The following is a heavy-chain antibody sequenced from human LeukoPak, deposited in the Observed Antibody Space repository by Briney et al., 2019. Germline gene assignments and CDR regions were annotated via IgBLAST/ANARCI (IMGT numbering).Heavy chain of an antibody. Sequence: SETLSLTCAVSGGSISSGGYSWSWIRQPPGKGLEWIGYIYYSGSTYYNPSLKSRVSISVDTSKNQFSLKLSSVTAADTAVYYCARDSTPYDYVWGSYRTNWFDPWGQGTLVTVSS. J-gene: IGHJ5*02. V-gene: IGHV4-30-4*07. CDR2: IYYSGST. CDR1: GGSISSGGYS. CDR3: ARDSTPYDYVWGSYRTNWFDP. D-gene: IGHD3-16*02.